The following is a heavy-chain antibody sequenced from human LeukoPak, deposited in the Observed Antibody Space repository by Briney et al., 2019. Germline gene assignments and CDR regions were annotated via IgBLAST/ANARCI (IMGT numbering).Heavy chain of an antibody. CDR1: GFTFSSYA. J-gene: IGHJ4*02. Sequence: GSLRLSCAASGFTFSSYAMHWVRQAPGKGLEWVAVISYDGSNKYYADSVKGRFTISRDNSKNTLYLQMNSLRAVDTAVYFCARGEEKATITALDSWGQGTLVTVSS. V-gene: IGHV3-30*07. CDR3: ARGEEKATITALDS. CDR2: ISYDGSNK. D-gene: IGHD5-24*01.